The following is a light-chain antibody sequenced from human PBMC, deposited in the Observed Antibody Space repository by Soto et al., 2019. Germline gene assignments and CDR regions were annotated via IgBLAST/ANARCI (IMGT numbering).Light chain of an antibody. CDR3: NSYTSSNTYV. CDR2: DVS. CDR1: SSDVGGYNY. V-gene: IGLV2-14*01. Sequence: QSVLTQPASVSGSPGQSIAISCTGTSSDVGGYNYVSWYQQHPGKAPKLMVYDVSNRPSGVSNRFSSYKSGNTASLTISGVQAEDEADYYCNSYTSSNTYVFSTGTKATV. J-gene: IGLJ1*01.